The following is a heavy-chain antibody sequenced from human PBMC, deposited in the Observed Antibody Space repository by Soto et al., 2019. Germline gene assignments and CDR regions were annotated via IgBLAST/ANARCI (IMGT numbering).Heavy chain of an antibody. D-gene: IGHD3-22*01. V-gene: IGHV1-3*01. Sequence: QVQLVQSGAEVKKPGASVKVSCKASGYTFTSYAMHWVRQAPGQRLEWMGWINAGNGNTKYSQKLHGRVTITRDTSASTAYMELSSLRSEDTAVYYCARDLADSSGYYYPYYYYGMDVWGQGTTVTVSS. CDR2: INAGNGNT. J-gene: IGHJ6*02. CDR3: ARDLADSSGYYYPYYYYGMDV. CDR1: GYTFTSYA.